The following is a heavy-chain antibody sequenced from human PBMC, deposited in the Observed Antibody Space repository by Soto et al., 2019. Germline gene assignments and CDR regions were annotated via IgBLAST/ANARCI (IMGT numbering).Heavy chain of an antibody. V-gene: IGHV4-34*01. D-gene: IGHD6-6*01. CDR3: ARGFYSSSPLDY. CDR2: INHSGST. J-gene: IGHJ4*02. CDR1: GGSFSGYY. Sequence: SETLSLTCAVYGGSFSGYYWSWIRQPPGKGLEWIGEINHSGSTNYNPSLKSRVTISVDTSKNQFSLKLSSVTAADTAVYYCARGFYSSSPLDYWGQGTLVTVSS.